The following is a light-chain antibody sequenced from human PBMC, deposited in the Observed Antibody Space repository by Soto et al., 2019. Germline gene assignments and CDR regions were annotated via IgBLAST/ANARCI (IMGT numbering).Light chain of an antibody. V-gene: IGLV1-51*01. CDR2: DNN. CDR3: ATWDSRLSGGV. CDR1: TSNIGNNY. J-gene: IGLJ3*02. Sequence: QSVLTQPPSVSSASGLTVTISCSGSTSNIGNNYVSWYQQLPGTAPKLLIYDNNRRPSGIPDRFSASKSGTSATLGITGLQTGDEADYYCATWDSRLSGGVFCGGTKLTVL.